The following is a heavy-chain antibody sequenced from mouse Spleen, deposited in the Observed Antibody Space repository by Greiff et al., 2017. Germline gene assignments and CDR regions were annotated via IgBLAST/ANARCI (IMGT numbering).Heavy chain of an antibody. D-gene: IGHD1-1*01. CDR1: GYTFTSYG. Sequence: VQLQQSGAELARPGASVKLSCKASGYTFTSYGISWVTQRPGQGLEWIGDIYPGSGSTNYNEKFKSKATLTVDTSSSTAYMQLSSLTSEDSAVYYCARCYYGHYYAMDYWGQGTSVTVSS. J-gene: IGHJ4*01. V-gene: IGHV1-55*01. CDR3: ARCYYGHYYAMDY. CDR2: IYPGSGST.